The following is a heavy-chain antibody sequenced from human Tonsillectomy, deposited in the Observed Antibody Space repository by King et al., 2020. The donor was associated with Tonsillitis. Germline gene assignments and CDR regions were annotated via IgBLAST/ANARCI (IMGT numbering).Heavy chain of an antibody. D-gene: IGHD3-22*01. CDR1: GYSISSNNW. V-gene: IGHV4-28*02. CDR3: ARTTKMDYYDEYAFDI. Sequence: QLQESGPGLVKPSQTLSLTCAVSGYSISSNNWWGWIRQPPGKGLEGIGYIYYSGPIYYNPSLKSRVTMSVDTSKNQFSLQLGSVTAVVTAVCYCARTTKMDYYDEYAFDIWGQGTMVTVSS. CDR2: IYYSGPI. J-gene: IGHJ3*02.